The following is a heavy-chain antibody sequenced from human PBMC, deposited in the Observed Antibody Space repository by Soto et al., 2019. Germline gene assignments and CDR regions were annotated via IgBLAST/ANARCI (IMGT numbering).Heavy chain of an antibody. CDR1: GFTFSNFD. CDR2: IGAARDP. CDR3: ARAYTGRLPRRADYYYAMDV. D-gene: IGHD2-2*02. V-gene: IGHV3-13*05. Sequence: GGSLRLSCATSGFTFSNFDMHWVRQVPGKGLEWVSAIGAARDPYYLGSMKGRFTISRENAKNSVYLQMNDLRAGDSAVYYCARAYTGRLPRRADYYYAMDVWGQGTTVTSP. J-gene: IGHJ6*02.